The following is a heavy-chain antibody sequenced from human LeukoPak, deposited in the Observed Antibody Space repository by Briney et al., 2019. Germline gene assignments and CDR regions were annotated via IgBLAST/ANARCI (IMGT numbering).Heavy chain of an antibody. CDR2: IYYSGST. J-gene: IGHJ6*03. CDR1: GGSISSYY. V-gene: IGHV4-59*08. Sequence: PSETLSLTCSVSGGSISSYYWSWIRQPPGKGLEWIGYIYYSGSTNYNPSLKSRVTISVDTSKNQFPLKLSSVTAADTAVYYCARLRGGYYYYYYMDVWGKGTTVTVSS. D-gene: IGHD3-10*01. CDR3: ARLRGGYYYYYYMDV.